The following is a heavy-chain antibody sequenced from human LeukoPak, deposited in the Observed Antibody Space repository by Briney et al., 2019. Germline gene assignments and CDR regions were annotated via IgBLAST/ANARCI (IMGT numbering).Heavy chain of an antibody. J-gene: IGHJ4*02. CDR1: GYTFTSYG. V-gene: IGHV1-18*01. CDR2: ISAYNGNT. Sequence: ASVKVSCKASGYTFTSYGISWVRQAPGQGLVWMGWISAYNGNTNYAQKFQGRVTMTRDTSISTAYMELSRLRSDDTAVYYCARVGEYSSSWSTLFFGYWGQGTLVTVSS. D-gene: IGHD6-13*01. CDR3: ARVGEYSSSWSTLFFGY.